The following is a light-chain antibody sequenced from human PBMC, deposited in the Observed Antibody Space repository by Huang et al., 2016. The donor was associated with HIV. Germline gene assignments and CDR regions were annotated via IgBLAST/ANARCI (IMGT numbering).Light chain of an antibody. J-gene: IGKJ2*01. CDR3: QQSYSTRRT. CDR2: AAS. V-gene: IGKV1-39*01. CDR1: QSISSY. Sequence: DIQMTQSPSSLSASVGDRVTITCRESQSISSYLNWYQQKPGKAPNLLIYAASSLQSGVPSRFSGSGSGTDFTLTISSLQPEDFATYFCQQSYSTRRTFGQGTKLEIK.